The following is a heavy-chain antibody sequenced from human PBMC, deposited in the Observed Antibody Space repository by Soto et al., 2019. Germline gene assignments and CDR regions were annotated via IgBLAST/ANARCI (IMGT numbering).Heavy chain of an antibody. CDR3: AQSRVFDWFDP. CDR2: IFWNDDE. D-gene: IGHD6-13*01. J-gene: IGHJ5*02. Sequence: QITLKESGPTLVKPTQTLTLTCTFSGFSLSSSEVGVGWIRQPPGKALEWLALIFWNDDERYNPSLKSRLTITKDISKNQVVLTMTNMDPVDTATYYCAQSRVFDWFDPWGQRTLVTVSS. V-gene: IGHV2-5*01. CDR1: GFSLSSSEVG.